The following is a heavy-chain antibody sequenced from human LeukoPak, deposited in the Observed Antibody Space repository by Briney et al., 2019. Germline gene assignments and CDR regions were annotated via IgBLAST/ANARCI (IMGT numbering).Heavy chain of an antibody. CDR1: GGSISSGSYY. CDR2: IYTSGST. D-gene: IGHD3-22*01. J-gene: IGHJ2*01. V-gene: IGHV4-61*02. CDR3: ARTYYDRSPWYFDL. Sequence: PSETLSLTCTVSGGSISSGSYYWSWIRQPAGKGLEWIGRIYTSGSTNYNPSLKSRVTMSVDTSKNQFSLKLSSVTAADTAVYYCARTYYDRSPWYFDLWGRGTLVTVSS.